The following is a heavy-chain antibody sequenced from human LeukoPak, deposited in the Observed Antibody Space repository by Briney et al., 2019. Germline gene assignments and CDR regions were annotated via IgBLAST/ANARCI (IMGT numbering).Heavy chain of an antibody. J-gene: IGHJ4*02. D-gene: IGHD1-26*01. CDR2: IRYDGSNK. V-gene: IGHV3-30*02. Sequence: GGSPRLSCAASGFSFSTYGMHWVRQAPGKGLEWVAYIRYDGSNKYYADSVKGRFTISRDNSKNTLYLQMNSLRAEDRAVYYCAKDKYEWEPSRYYFDYWGQGTLVTVSS. CDR3: AKDKYEWEPSRYYFDY. CDR1: GFSFSTYG.